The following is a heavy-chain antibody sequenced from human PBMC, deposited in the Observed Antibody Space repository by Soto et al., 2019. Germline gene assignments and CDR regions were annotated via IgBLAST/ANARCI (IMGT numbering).Heavy chain of an antibody. CDR2: IDPSDSYT. CDR1: GYSFTSYW. Sequence: GESLKISCKGSGYSFTSYWISWVRQMPGKGLEWTGRIDPSDSYTNYSPSFQGHVTISADKSISTAYLQWSSLKASDTAMYYCARLPYYDSSGYQRAFDIWGQGTMVTVSS. CDR3: ARLPYYDSSGYQRAFDI. V-gene: IGHV5-10-1*01. D-gene: IGHD3-22*01. J-gene: IGHJ3*02.